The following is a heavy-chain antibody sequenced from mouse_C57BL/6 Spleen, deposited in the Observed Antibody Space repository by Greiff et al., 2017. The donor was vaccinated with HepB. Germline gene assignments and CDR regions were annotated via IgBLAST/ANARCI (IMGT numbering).Heavy chain of an antibody. V-gene: IGHV5-17*01. J-gene: IGHJ3*01. CDR3: AGGNPVWAY. CDR1: GFTFSDYG. CDR2: ISSGSSTI. Sequence: VQLKESGGGLVKPGGSLKLSCAASGFTFSDYGMHWVRQAPEKGLEWVAYISSGSSTIYYADTVKGRFTISRDNAKNTLFLQKTSLRSEDTAMYYCAGGNPVWAYWGQGTLVTVSA.